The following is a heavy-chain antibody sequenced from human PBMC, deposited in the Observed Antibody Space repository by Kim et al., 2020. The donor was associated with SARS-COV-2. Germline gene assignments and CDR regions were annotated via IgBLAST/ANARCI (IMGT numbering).Heavy chain of an antibody. CDR2: IHVGNGDT. CDR3: AREIRFDSGSYFFVY. Sequence: DSVKVSCKASGYSFTTYNMHWVRQAPGQKLEWMGWIHVGNGDTRSSQRFQGRVTITRDTPATTVYMELSSLRSEDTAVYYCAREIRFDSGSYFFVYWGQGTLVTVSS. D-gene: IGHD3-22*01. J-gene: IGHJ4*02. V-gene: IGHV1-3*01. CDR1: GYSFTTYN.